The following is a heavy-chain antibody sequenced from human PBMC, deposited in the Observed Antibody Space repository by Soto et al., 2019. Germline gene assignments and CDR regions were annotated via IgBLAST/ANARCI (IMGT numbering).Heavy chain of an antibody. J-gene: IGHJ6*02. CDR1: GFTFGDYA. D-gene: IGHD6-13*01. CDR2: IRSKAYGGTT. CDR3: TKYTYTSRYAYYGMDV. Sequence: GGSLRLSCTTSGFTFGDYAMSWSRQAPGKGLEWVGVIRSKAYGGTTDYAASVKGRFTISRDDSKSIAYLQMNSLKSEDTGVYYCTKYTYTSRYAYYGMDVWGHGTTVTVSS. V-gene: IGHV3-49*03.